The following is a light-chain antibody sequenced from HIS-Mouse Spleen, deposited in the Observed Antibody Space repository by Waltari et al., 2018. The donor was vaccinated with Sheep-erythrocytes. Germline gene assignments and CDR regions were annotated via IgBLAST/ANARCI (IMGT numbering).Light chain of an antibody. V-gene: IGLV2-23*03. J-gene: IGLJ2*01. Sequence: QSALTQPASVSGSPGQSITISCTGTSSDVGRYNLVSWYQQPPGKAPKLMIYEGSKRPSGVSNRFSGCKSGNTASLTISGLQAEDEADYYCCSYAGSSTFHVVFGGGTKLTVL. CDR1: SSDVGRYNL. CDR2: EGS. CDR3: CSYAGSSTFHVV.